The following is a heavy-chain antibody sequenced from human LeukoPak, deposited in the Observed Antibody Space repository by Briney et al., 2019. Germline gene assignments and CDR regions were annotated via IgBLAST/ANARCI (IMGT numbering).Heavy chain of an antibody. Sequence: GGSLRLSCAVSGFTFSSFGMHWVRQAPGKGLEWVAVIWYDGSNKYYADSVEGRFTISRDNSKNTLYLQINSLRAEDTAVYYCARDRETWYFDFWGQGTLVTVSS. CDR3: ARDRETWYFDF. CDR1: GFTFSSFG. V-gene: IGHV3-33*01. CDR2: IWYDGSNK. J-gene: IGHJ4*02.